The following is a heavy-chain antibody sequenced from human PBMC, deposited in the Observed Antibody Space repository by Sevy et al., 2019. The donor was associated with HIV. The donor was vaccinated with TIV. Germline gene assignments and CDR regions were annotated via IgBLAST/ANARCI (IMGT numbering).Heavy chain of an antibody. D-gene: IGHD6-13*01. CDR3: TRWKAAQSIFDY. CDR2: LKSDVYGGTV. V-gene: IGHV3-49*04. Sequence: GGSLRLSCTASGFPFGDYCMSWVSQAPGKGLEWVAFLKSDVYGGTVDHAASVRGRFVISRDDSKTIAYLQMNDLKTEDTGVYYCTRWKAAQSIFDYWGQGALVTVSS. CDR1: GFPFGDYC. J-gene: IGHJ4*02.